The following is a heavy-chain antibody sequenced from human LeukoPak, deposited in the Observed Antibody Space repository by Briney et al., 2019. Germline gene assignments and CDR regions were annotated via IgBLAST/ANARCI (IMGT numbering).Heavy chain of an antibody. CDR2: ISSSGSTI. Sequence: PGGPLRLSCAASGFTFSSYEMNWVRQAPGKGLEWVSYISSSGSTIYYADSVKGRFTISRDNAKNSLYLQMNSLRAEDTAVYYCARSTTDGSSWYPGYYGMDVWGQGTTVTVSS. CDR3: ARSTTDGSSWYPGYYGMDV. V-gene: IGHV3-48*03. CDR1: GFTFSSYE. D-gene: IGHD6-13*01. J-gene: IGHJ6*02.